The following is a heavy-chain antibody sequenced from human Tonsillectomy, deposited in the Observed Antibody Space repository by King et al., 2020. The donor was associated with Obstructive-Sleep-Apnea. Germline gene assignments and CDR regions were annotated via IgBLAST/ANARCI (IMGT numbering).Heavy chain of an antibody. CDR3: TRDRHKGYDY. J-gene: IGHJ4*02. CDR2: FSYSGNT. CDR1: GGSIGGYC. V-gene: IGHV4-59*01. D-gene: IGHD3-22*01. Sequence: QLQESGPGLVKPSETLALIFTVSGGSIGGYCLSWIRQPPGKGLEWIGYFSYSGNTNYHPSLERRATIPLDKSKSQISLKLNSVTAADTAIYYCTRDRHKGYDYWGQGTLVTVSS.